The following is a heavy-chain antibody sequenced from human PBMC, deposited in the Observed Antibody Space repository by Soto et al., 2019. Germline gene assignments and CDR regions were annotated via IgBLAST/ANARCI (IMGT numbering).Heavy chain of an antibody. V-gene: IGHV1-69*13. CDR3: ARGPDYDFWSGYYWFDP. Sequence: SVKVSCKASGGTFSSYAISWVRQAPGQGLEWMGGIIPIFGTANYAQKFQGRVTITADESTSTAYMELSSLRSEDTAVYYCARGPDYDFWSGYYWFDPWGQGTLVTVSS. J-gene: IGHJ5*02. CDR1: GGTFSSYA. D-gene: IGHD3-3*01. CDR2: IIPIFGTA.